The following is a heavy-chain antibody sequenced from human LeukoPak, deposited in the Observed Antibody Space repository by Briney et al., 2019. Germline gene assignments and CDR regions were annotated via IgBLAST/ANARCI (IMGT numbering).Heavy chain of an antibody. CDR3: TRSPLVVSAAIDY. D-gene: IGHD2-2*01. J-gene: IGHJ4*02. CDR2: IKSKTDGGTT. CDR1: GFTFSNAW. V-gene: IGHV3-15*01. Sequence: GGSLRLSCAASGFTFSNAWMSWVRQAPGKGLEWVGRIKSKTDGGTTDYAAPVKGRFTISRDDSKNTLYLQMNSLKTEDTAVYYCTRSPLVVSAAIDYWGQGTLVTVSS.